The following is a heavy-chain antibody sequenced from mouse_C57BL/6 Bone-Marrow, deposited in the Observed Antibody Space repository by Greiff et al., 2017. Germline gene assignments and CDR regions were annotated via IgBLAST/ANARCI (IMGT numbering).Heavy chain of an antibody. CDR3: AYYRGYYAMDY. D-gene: IGHD1-1*01. CDR2: IYPRSGNT. CDR1: GYTFTSYG. V-gene: IGHV1-81*01. Sequence: VMLVESGAELARPGASVKLSCTASGYTFTSYGISWVKQRTGQGLEWIGEIYPRSGNTYYNEKFKGKATLTADKSSSTAYMELRSLTSEDSAVYFCAYYRGYYAMDYWGQGTSVTVSS. J-gene: IGHJ4*01.